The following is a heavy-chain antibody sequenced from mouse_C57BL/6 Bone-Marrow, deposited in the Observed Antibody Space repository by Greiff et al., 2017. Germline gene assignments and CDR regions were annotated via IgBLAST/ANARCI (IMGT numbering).Heavy chain of an antibody. CDR3: ARRELGLYFDY. CDR1: GYTFTSYW. D-gene: IGHD4-1*01. V-gene: IGHV1-72*01. CDR2: IDPTRGGT. J-gene: IGHJ2*01. Sequence: QVQLKQPGAELVKPGASVKLSCKASGYTFTSYWMHWVKQRPGRGLEWIGRIDPTRGGTKYNEKFKSKATLTVDKPSSTAYMQLSSLTSEDSAVYYFARRELGLYFDYWGQGTTLTVSS.